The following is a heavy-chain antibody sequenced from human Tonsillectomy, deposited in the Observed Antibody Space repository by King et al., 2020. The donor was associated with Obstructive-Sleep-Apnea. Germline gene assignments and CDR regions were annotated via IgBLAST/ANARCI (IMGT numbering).Heavy chain of an antibody. CDR1: GGSISSYY. CDR3: ARDPDGELSWFDP. CDR2: IYYSGST. V-gene: IGHV4-59*01. Sequence: QLQESGPGLVKPSETLSLTCTVSGGSISSYYWSWIRQPPGKGLEWIGYIYYSGSTNYNPSLKSRVTISVDTSKNQFSLKLSSVTAADTAVYYCARDPDGELSWFDPWGQGTLVTVSS. J-gene: IGHJ5*02. D-gene: IGHD3-10*01.